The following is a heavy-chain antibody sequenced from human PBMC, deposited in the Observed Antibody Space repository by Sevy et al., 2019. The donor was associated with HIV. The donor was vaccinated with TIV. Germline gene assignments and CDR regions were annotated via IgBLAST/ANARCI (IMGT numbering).Heavy chain of an antibody. V-gene: IGHV3-21*06. CDR3: ARGPPPFYGMDV. Sequence: GGSLRLSCAASGFTFSSYSMNWVRQAPGKGLEWVSSISSSSSYIYYADSVKGRCTISRDNAKTLLYLQMNSLRAEDTAVYYCARGPPPFYGMDVWGQGTTVTVSS. CDR2: ISSSSSYI. CDR1: GFTFSSYS. J-gene: IGHJ6*02.